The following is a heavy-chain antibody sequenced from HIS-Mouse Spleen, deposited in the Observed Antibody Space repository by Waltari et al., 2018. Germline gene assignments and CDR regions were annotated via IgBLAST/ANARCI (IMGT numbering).Heavy chain of an antibody. J-gene: IGHJ4*02. CDR3: AKASSGWLDY. V-gene: IGHV3-30*18. Sequence: QVQLVESGGGVVQPGRSLRLSCAASGFPFSSYGLHWVRQTPGKGLGWVVVDANDGSNTYYAESVNGRLTISRDKSKNTLYLQMNSLRAEDTAVYYCAKASSGWLDYWGQGTLVTVSS. CDR2: DANDGSNT. CDR1: GFPFSSYG. D-gene: IGHD6-19*01.